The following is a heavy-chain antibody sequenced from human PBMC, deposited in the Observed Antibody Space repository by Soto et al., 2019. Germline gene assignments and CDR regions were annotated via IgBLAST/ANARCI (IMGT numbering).Heavy chain of an antibody. V-gene: IGHV3-7*03. Sequence: VGSLRLSCAASGFSLRSYGMHWVRQAPGKGLEWVANIGQDGYEKHYLDSVRGRFTISRDNARNSLYLYVNSLRADDSAAYYCTRGTDLRFCTGYSCPGIDVWGPGTTVTVSS. CDR2: IGQDGYEK. CDR3: TRGTDLRFCTGYSCPGIDV. J-gene: IGHJ6*02. D-gene: IGHD2-8*02. CDR1: GFSLRSYG.